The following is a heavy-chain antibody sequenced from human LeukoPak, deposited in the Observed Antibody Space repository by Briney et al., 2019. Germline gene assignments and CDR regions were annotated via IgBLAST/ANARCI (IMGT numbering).Heavy chain of an antibody. V-gene: IGHV4-39*01. Sequence: PSETLSLTCTVSGGSITSSSYSWGWIRQPPGKGLEWIGSIYYSGSTYYNPSLKSRVTISVDTSKNQFSLKLSSVTAADTAVYYCARHTRFASGSYGSYWGQGTLVTVSS. D-gene: IGHD3-10*01. CDR1: GGSITSSSYS. CDR3: ARHTRFASGSYGSY. CDR2: IYYSGST. J-gene: IGHJ4*02.